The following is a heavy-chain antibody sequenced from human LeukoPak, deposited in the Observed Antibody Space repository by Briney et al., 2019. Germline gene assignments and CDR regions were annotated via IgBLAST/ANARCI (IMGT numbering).Heavy chain of an antibody. Sequence: GGSLRLSCAASGFTFSSYGMSWVRQAPGKGLEWVSAISGSGGSTYYADSVKGRFTTSRDNAKNSLYLQMNSLRAEDTAVYYCARVSSSSWYRGSFDYWGQGTLVTVSS. CDR1: GFTFSSYG. CDR2: ISGSGGST. CDR3: ARVSSSSWYRGSFDY. D-gene: IGHD6-13*01. J-gene: IGHJ4*02. V-gene: IGHV3-23*01.